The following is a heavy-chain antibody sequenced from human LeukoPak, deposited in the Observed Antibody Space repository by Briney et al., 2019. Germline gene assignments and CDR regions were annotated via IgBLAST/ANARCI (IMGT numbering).Heavy chain of an antibody. J-gene: IGHJ4*02. CDR1: GFIFSSYA. Sequence: GGSLRLSCAASGFIFSSYAMSWVRQAPGKGLEWVSAISGSGGSTYYADSVKGRFTISRDNSKNTLYLQMNSLRAEDTAVYYCAKVPSMVRGVIIGYWGQGTLVTVSS. V-gene: IGHV3-23*01. D-gene: IGHD3-10*01. CDR3: AKVPSMVRGVIIGY. CDR2: ISGSGGST.